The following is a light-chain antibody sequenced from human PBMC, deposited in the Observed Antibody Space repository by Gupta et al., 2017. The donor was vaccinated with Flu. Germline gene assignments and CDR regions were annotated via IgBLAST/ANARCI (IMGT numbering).Light chain of an antibody. Sequence: TSRFPCGEYNRGSKDGRWQQQKPGQPPVLVIDRDSHRPSGIPERFSVSNSGNTATLTISVVQAGDEAKYYCQVWDFSTGVFGTGTMVTV. J-gene: IGLJ1*01. CDR1: NRGSKD. V-gene: IGLV3-9*01. CDR3: QVWDFSTGV. CDR2: RDS.